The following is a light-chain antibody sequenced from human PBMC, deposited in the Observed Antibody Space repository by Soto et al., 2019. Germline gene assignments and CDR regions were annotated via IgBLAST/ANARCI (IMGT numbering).Light chain of an antibody. CDR3: QQYENSPRT. V-gene: IGKV3-20*01. J-gene: IGKJ1*01. CDR2: GSS. CDR1: QSLNSFY. Sequence: EIVLTQSPGTLSLSPGERATLSCRASQSLNSFYLAWYQQKPGQAPRLLIYGSSNRATGIPDRFSGSGSGTDFTLTISSLDPEDFAVYSCQQYENSPRTFGQGTKVEVK.